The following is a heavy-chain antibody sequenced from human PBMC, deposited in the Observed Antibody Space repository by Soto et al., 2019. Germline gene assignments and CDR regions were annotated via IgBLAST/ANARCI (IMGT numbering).Heavy chain of an antibody. D-gene: IGHD5-12*01. CDR3: ARESGGATATLDYYYFYMDV. CDR1: GDSFNYYY. V-gene: IGHV1-2*04. Sequence: QVQLVQYGAEVRKPGASVTVSCRASGDSFNYYYIHWVRQAPGQVFECMGWINPNGGVTKYAQKFQGWVSMTRDTSIRTVYMQLSRLRSDDTAVYYCARESGGATATLDYYYFYMDVWGTGTTVTVSS. J-gene: IGHJ6*03. CDR2: INPNGGVT.